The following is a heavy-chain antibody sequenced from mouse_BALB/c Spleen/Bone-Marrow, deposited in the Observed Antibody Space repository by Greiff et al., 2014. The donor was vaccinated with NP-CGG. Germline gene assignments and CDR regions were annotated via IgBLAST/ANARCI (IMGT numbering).Heavy chain of an antibody. V-gene: IGHV1S81*02. CDR2: INPSNGGT. CDR1: GYTFTSYY. J-gene: IGHJ1*01. CDR3: TRSGTSWLRRSWYFDV. Sequence: QVQLQQSGAELVKPGASVKLSCEASGYTFTSYYMYWVKQRPGQGLEWIGEINPSNGGTNFNEKFKSKATLTVDKSSSTAYMQLSSLTSEDSAVYYCTRSGTSWLRRSWYFDVWGAGTTVTVSS. D-gene: IGHD2-2*01.